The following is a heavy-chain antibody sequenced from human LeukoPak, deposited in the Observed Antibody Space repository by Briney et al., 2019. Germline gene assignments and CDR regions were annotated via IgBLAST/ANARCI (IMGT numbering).Heavy chain of an antibody. Sequence: ASVKVSCKASGYTFTGYYMHWVRQAPGQGLEWMGWINPNSGGTNYAQKFQGRVTMTRDTSISTAYMELSRLRSDDTAVYYCASWGASSSWYAYYYYMDVWGKGTTVTVSS. CDR3: ASWGASSSWYAYYYYMDV. CDR2: INPNSGGT. J-gene: IGHJ6*03. CDR1: GYTFTGYY. D-gene: IGHD6-13*01. V-gene: IGHV1-2*02.